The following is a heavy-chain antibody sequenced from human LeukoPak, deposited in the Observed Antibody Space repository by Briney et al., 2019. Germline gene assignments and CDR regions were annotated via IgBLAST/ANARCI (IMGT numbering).Heavy chain of an antibody. CDR1: GFTFSSYA. CDR3: ARAHDFWSGYAPMEFDY. D-gene: IGHD3-3*01. V-gene: IGHV3-30-3*01. Sequence: GRSLRLSCAASGFTFSSYAMHWVRQAPGKGLEWVAVISYDGSNKYYADSVKGRFTISRDNHKNTLYLQMNSLRAEDTAVYYCARAHDFWSGYAPMEFDYWGQGTLVTVSS. J-gene: IGHJ4*02. CDR2: ISYDGSNK.